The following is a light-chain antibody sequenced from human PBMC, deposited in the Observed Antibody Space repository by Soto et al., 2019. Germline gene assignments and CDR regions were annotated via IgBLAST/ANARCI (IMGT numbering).Light chain of an antibody. V-gene: IGKV2-28*01. CDR1: QSLLHSNGYNY. Sequence: IVMTQSPLSLPVTPGEPASISCRSSQSLLHSNGYNYLDWYLQKPGQSPQLLIYLGSNRASGVPDRFRGRGPGTDFTLKIRRVEAEDVGVYYCMQALQTPTTFGQGTKLEIK. J-gene: IGKJ2*01. CDR3: MQALQTPTT. CDR2: LGS.